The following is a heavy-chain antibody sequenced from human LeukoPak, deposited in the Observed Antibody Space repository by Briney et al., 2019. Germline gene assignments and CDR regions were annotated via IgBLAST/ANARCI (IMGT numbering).Heavy chain of an antibody. CDR2: IYYSGST. D-gene: IGHD5-12*01. CDR3: ARHPLSGYDSYYYYGMDV. V-gene: IGHV4-39*01. CDR1: GGSISSSSYY. Sequence: SETLSLTCTVSGGSISSSSYYWGWIRQPPGKGLEWIGSIYYSGSTYYNPSLKSRVTISVDTSKNQFSLKLSSVTAVDTAVYYCARHPLSGYDSYYYYGMDVWGQGTTVTVSS. J-gene: IGHJ6*02.